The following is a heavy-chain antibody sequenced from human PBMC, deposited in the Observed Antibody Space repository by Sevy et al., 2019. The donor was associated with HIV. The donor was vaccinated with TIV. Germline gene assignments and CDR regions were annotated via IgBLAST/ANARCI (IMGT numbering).Heavy chain of an antibody. J-gene: IGHJ6*03. CDR1: GYTFTSYG. CDR2: ISAYNGNT. Sequence: ASVKVSCKASGYTFTSYGISWVRQAPGQGLEWMGWISAYNGNTNYAQKLQGRVTMTTDTSTSTAYMELRSLRSDDTAVYYWGRGRGCSGGSCYSRWEYYYYYMDVWGKGTTVTVSS. V-gene: IGHV1-18*04. D-gene: IGHD2-15*01. CDR3: GRGRGCSGGSCYSRWEYYYYYMDV.